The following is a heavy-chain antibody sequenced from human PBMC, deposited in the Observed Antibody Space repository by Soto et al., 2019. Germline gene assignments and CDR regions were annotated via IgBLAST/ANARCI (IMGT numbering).Heavy chain of an antibody. CDR1: GGSISSYY. CDR3: AKTGDAGQFDY. D-gene: IGHD7-27*01. J-gene: IGHJ4*02. CDR2: IYNSGST. V-gene: IGHV4-59*01. Sequence: PSETLSLTCTVSGGSISSYYWSWIRQSPGKGLEWIGYIYNSGSTNYNPSLKSRVTISVDTSKNQFSLKLNSVTAADTAVYYCAKTGDAGQFDYWGQGTLVTVSS.